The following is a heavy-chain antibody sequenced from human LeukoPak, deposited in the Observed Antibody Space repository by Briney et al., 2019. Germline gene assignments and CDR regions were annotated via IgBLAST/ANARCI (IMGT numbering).Heavy chain of an antibody. V-gene: IGHV3-7*04. Sequence: GGSLRLSCAASGFTFSSSAMSWVRQAPGKGLEWVANIKQDGSKKSYVDSVKGRFTISRDNAKNSLYLQMNSLRAEDTAIYYCTRVGYIDEGIDYWGQGTLVTVSS. CDR2: IKQDGSKK. J-gene: IGHJ4*02. CDR3: TRVGYIDEGIDY. D-gene: IGHD5-24*01. CDR1: GFTFSSSA.